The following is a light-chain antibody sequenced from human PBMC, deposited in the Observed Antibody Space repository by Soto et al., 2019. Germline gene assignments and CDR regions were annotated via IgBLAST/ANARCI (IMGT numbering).Light chain of an antibody. V-gene: IGKV3-20*01. J-gene: IGKJ2*01. Sequence: EIVLTQSPVTLSLSPGERATLSCRASQKITNNVLAWFQQKPGLAPRLLIYGASTRASGIPDRFSGSGSGIDFALTISRLEPEDFAVYYCQQYGRSPFTFGQGTKLQIK. CDR1: QKITNNV. CDR3: QQYGRSPFT. CDR2: GAS.